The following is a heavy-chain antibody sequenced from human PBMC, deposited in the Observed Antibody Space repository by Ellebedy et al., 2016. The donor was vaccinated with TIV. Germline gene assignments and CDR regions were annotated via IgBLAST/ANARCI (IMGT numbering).Heavy chain of an antibody. CDR3: ASAARGSGAYESF. V-gene: IGHV3-7*01. D-gene: IGHD5-12*01. Sequence: PGGSLRLSCAASGFTFSRFWMAWVRQAPGKGLEWVATINQGGSETHYVDSVKGRFTISRDNSKNSLYLQMNSLRADDTALYYCASAARGSGAYESFWGQGTLVTVSS. CDR1: GFTFSRFW. CDR2: INQGGSET. J-gene: IGHJ4*02.